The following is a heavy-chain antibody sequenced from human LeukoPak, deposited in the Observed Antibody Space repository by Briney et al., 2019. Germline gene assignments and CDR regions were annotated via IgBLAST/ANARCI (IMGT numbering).Heavy chain of an antibody. CDR3: AKDYRRPHTVVVTAIPDDAFDI. D-gene: IGHD2-21*02. CDR1: GFTFSSYG. Sequence: GGSLRLSCAASGFTFSSYGMHWVRQAPGKGLEWVAFIRYDGSNKYYADSVKGRFTISRDNSKNTLYLQMNSLRAEDTAVYYCAKDYRRPHTVVVTAIPDDAFDIWGQGTMVTVSS. CDR2: IRYDGSNK. J-gene: IGHJ3*02. V-gene: IGHV3-30*02.